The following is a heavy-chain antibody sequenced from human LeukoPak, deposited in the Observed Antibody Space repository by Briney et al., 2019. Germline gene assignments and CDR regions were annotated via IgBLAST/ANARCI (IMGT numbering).Heavy chain of an antibody. D-gene: IGHD4-17*01. V-gene: IGHV3-74*01. Sequence: GGSLRLSCAASGFTFTNYWVHWVRQAPGKGLVWVSRINSDGSSTTYADSVKGRFTISRDNAKNTLYLQMNSLRAEDTAVYYCVRGLSVSVTTPLGYWGQGTLVTVSS. CDR2: INSDGSST. CDR3: VRGLSVSVTTPLGY. J-gene: IGHJ4*02. CDR1: GFTFTNYW.